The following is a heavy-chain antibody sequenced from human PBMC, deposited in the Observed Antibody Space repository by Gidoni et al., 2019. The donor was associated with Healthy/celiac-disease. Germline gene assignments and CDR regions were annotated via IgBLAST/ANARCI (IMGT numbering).Heavy chain of an antibody. J-gene: IGHJ4*02. D-gene: IGHD2-15*01. CDR2: IIPIVGTA. Sequence: LEWMGGIIPIVGTANYAQKFQGRVTITADKSTSTAYMELSRLRSEDTAVYYCARSGGARWGQGTLVTVSS. V-gene: IGHV1-69*06. CDR3: ARSGGAR.